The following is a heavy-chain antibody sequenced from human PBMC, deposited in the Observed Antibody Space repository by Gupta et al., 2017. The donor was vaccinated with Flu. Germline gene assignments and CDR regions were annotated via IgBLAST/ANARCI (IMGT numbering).Heavy chain of an antibody. Sequence: QVRLQESGPGLVKPSQTLSLTCSVSGYSIANGGYDWTWIRQHPEKGLEWIGSIYRTGSTNFNPSVKSRLFMSVDTSKNQFSLRLTSVTVADTAIYYCVRDRGGYDRTYYFDYWGQGALVTVSS. CDR1: GYSIANGGYD. V-gene: IGHV4-31*03. CDR2: IYRTGST. J-gene: IGHJ4*02. D-gene: IGHD5-12*01. CDR3: VRDRGGYDRTYYFDY.